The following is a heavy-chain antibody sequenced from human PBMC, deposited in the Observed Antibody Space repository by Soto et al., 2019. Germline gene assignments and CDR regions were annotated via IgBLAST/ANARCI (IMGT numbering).Heavy chain of an antibody. J-gene: IGHJ3*02. Sequence: EVQLVESGGGLVKPGGSLRLSCAASGFTFSSYSMNWVRQAPGKGLEWVSSISSSSSYIYYADSVKGRFTISRDNAKNSLYLQMNSLRAEDTAVYYCARDMEAGLYDAFDIWGQGTMVTVSS. D-gene: IGHD6-19*01. CDR1: GFTFSSYS. V-gene: IGHV3-21*01. CDR3: ARDMEAGLYDAFDI. CDR2: ISSSSSYI.